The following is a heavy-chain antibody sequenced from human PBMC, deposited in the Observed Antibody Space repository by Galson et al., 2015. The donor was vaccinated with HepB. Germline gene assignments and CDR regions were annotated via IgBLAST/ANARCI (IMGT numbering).Heavy chain of an antibody. CDR2: IYYSGST. V-gene: IGHV4-39*01. CDR1: GGSISSSDYY. J-gene: IGHJ3*02. CDR3: ARRAPSGSQRAFDI. Sequence: SETLSLTCTVSGGSISSSDYYWVWIRQPPGKGLEWIGTIYYSGSTYYNPSLKSRVTISVDTSQNQFSLKLTSVTAADTALYYCARRAPSGSQRAFDIWGQGTVVTVSS. D-gene: IGHD1-26*01.